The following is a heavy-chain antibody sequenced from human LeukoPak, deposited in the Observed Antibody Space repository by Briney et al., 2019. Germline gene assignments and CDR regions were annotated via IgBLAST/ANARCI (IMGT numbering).Heavy chain of an antibody. Sequence: SETLSLTCTVSGGSISSYYWSWIRQPPGKGLEWIGSIYYSGSTYYNPSLKSRVTISVDTSKNQFSLKLSSVTAADTAVYYCARGIEAAGKLNWFDPWGQGTLVTVSS. V-gene: IGHV4-59*12. CDR2: IYYSGST. CDR1: GGSISSYY. J-gene: IGHJ5*02. CDR3: ARGIEAAGKLNWFDP. D-gene: IGHD6-13*01.